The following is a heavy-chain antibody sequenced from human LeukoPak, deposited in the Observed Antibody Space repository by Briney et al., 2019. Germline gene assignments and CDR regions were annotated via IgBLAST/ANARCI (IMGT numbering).Heavy chain of an antibody. V-gene: IGHV4-39*01. Sequence: SGPALVKPTQTLTLTCTFSGFSLSTSGMCVSWIRQAPGKGLEWIGEISHTGGINYNPSLKSRVTISADTSKNQFSLRLTSVTAADTAVYYCARHVHVSMIVVILSDYFDYWGRGTLVSVSS. J-gene: IGHJ4*02. CDR3: ARHVHVSMIVVILSDYFDY. CDR2: ISHTGGI. CDR1: GFSLSTSGMC. D-gene: IGHD3-22*01.